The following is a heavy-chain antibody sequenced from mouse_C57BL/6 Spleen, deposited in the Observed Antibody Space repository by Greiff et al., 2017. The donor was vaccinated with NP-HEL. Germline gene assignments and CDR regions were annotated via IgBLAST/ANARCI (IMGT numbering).Heavy chain of an antibody. Sequence: VQLKESGAELVRPGASVKLSCTASGFNIKDDYMHWVKQRPEQGLEWIGWIDPENGDTEYASKFQGKATITADTSSNTAYLQLSSLTSEDTAVYYCTPNYYGSSYDYWGQGTTLTVSS. J-gene: IGHJ2*01. CDR2: IDPENGDT. V-gene: IGHV14-4*01. D-gene: IGHD1-1*01. CDR1: GFNIKDDY. CDR3: TPNYYGSSYDY.